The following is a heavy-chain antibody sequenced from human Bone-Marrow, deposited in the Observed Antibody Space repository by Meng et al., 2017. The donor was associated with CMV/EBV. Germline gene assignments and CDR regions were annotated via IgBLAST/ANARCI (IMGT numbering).Heavy chain of an antibody. CDR2: ISSSSSTI. CDR1: GFTFSSYS. Sequence: GGSLRLSCAASGFTFSSYSMNWVRQAPGKGLEWVSYISSSSSTIYYADSVKGRFTISRDNAKNSLYLQMNSLRAEDTAVYYCARDSVPTLYDFWSGYFGYFDYWGQGTLVTVSS. D-gene: IGHD3-3*01. J-gene: IGHJ4*02. CDR3: ARDSVPTLYDFWSGYFGYFDY. V-gene: IGHV3-48*04.